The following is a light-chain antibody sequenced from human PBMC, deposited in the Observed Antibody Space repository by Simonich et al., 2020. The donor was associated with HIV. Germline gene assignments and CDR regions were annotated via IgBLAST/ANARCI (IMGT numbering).Light chain of an antibody. CDR3: QQYYTYPRT. CDR2: AAS. V-gene: IGKV1-8*01. CDR1: QGISSY. Sequence: AIRMTQSPSSLSASTGDRVTITCRASQGISSYLAWYQQKPGKAPNLLIYAASTLQSGVPSRFSGSGSGTDFTLTISCLQSEYFATYYCQQYYTYPRTFGQGTKVEIK. J-gene: IGKJ1*01.